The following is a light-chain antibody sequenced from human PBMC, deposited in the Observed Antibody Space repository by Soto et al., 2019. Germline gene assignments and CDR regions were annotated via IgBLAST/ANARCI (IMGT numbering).Light chain of an antibody. CDR2: GAS. J-gene: IGKJ5*01. V-gene: IGKV3-20*01. CDR3: QQYGSSPPIT. CDR1: QSVSSNY. Sequence: EIVLTQSPGTLSLSQGERATLSCRASQSVSSNYLAWYQQKPGQAPRLLIYGASNRATGIPDRFSGSGSVTDFTLTISRLEPEDFAVYYCQQYGSSPPITFGQGTRLEIK.